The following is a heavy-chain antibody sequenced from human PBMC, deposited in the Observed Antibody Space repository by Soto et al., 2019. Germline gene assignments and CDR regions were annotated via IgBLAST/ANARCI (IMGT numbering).Heavy chain of an antibody. D-gene: IGHD5-18*01. CDR2: INHSGST. CDR3: ARGLRGYSYGRENWFDP. J-gene: IGHJ5*02. Sequence: QVQLQQWGAGLLKPSETLSLTCAVYGGSFSGYYWSWIRQPPGKGLEWIGEINHSGSTNYNPSLKSRATISVDPSKTQFSLKLSSVTAADTAVYYWARGLRGYSYGRENWFDPWGQGTLVTVSS. CDR1: GGSFSGYY. V-gene: IGHV4-34*01.